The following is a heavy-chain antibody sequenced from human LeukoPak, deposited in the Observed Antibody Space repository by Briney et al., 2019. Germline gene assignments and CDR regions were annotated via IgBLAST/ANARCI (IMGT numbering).Heavy chain of an antibody. Sequence: GSLRLSCAASGFTFSSYAMSWVRQAPGKGLEWIGYIYTSGSTNYNPSLKSRVTISVDTSKNQFSLKLSSVTAADTAVYYCASAYSSSSVDYWGQGTLVTVSS. CDR3: ASAYSSSSVDY. CDR1: GFTFSSYA. V-gene: IGHV4-4*09. D-gene: IGHD6-6*01. CDR2: IYTSGST. J-gene: IGHJ4*02.